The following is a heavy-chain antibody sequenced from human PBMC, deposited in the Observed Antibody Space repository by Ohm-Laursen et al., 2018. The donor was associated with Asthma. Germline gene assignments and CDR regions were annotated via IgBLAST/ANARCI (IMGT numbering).Heavy chain of an antibody. CDR2: ISYDGSNK. Sequence: SLRLSCAASGFTFSSYGMHWVRQAPGKGLEWVAVISYDGSNKYYADSVKGRFTISRDNSKNTLYLQMNNLRAEDTAVYYCARELGYYDSSAIAFDIWGQGTMVTVSS. J-gene: IGHJ3*02. CDR1: GFTFSSYG. CDR3: ARELGYYDSSAIAFDI. V-gene: IGHV3-30*03. D-gene: IGHD3-22*01.